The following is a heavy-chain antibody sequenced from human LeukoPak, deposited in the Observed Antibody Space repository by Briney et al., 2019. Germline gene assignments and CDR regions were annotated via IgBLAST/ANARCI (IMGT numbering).Heavy chain of an antibody. V-gene: IGHV1-18*01. D-gene: IGHD5-12*01. CDR3: ARGRYSGYDWGSSGYYYMDV. CDR1: GYTFSTYG. Sequence: GASVKVSCKASGYTFSTYGISWVRQAPGQGLEWMGWTSSYNGNTNYPQKFQGRVTMTTDTSTSTAYMELSSLRSEDTAVYYCARGRYSGYDWGSSGYYYMDVWGKGTTVTVSS. CDR2: TSSYNGNT. J-gene: IGHJ6*03.